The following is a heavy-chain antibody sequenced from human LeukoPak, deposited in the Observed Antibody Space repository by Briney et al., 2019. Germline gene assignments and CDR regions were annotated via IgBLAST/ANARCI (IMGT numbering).Heavy chain of an antibody. CDR3: AKESIVAAGNVNYFDY. CDR1: GFTFSSYA. V-gene: IGHV3-23*01. J-gene: IGHJ4*02. D-gene: IGHD6-13*01. Sequence: PGGSLRLSCAASGFTFSSYAMSWVRGAPGGGLEWVSVISGSGGGTYYAVSGKGRFTISRDNSKNTLYLQMNSLRAEDTAVYYCAKESIVAAGNVNYFDYWGQGTLVTVSS. CDR2: ISGSGGGT.